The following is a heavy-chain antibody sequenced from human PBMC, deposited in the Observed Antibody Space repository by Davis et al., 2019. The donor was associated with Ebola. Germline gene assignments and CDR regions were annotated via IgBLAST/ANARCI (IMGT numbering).Heavy chain of an antibody. CDR3: ARLGDERLVGGFDP. CDR2: IYHSGST. V-gene: IGHV4-4*02. Sequence: MPSETLSLTCAVSGGSISSRNWWSLVRQPPGRGLEWIGEIYHSGSTNYNPSLKSRVTISVDTSKNQFSLKLSSVTAADTAVYYCARLGDERLVGGFDPWGQGTLVTVSS. D-gene: IGHD6-13*01. CDR1: GGSISSRNW. J-gene: IGHJ5*02.